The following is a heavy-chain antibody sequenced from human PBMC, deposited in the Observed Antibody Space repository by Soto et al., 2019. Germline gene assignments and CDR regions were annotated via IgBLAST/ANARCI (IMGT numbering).Heavy chain of an antibody. CDR2: ISAYIGNT. D-gene: IGHD6-19*01. CDR1: GYTFTSYG. CDR3: ARDAGRYSSGWYADY. Sequence: QVQLVQSGAEVKKPGASVKVSCKASGYTFTSYGISWVRQAPGQGLEWMGWISAYIGNTNYAQKLQGRVTMTTDTSXXTAYMELGSLRSDDTAVYYCARDAGRYSSGWYADYWGQGTLVTVSS. J-gene: IGHJ4*02. V-gene: IGHV1-18*01.